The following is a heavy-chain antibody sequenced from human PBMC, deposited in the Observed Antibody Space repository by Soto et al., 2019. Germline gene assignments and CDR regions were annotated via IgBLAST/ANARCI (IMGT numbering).Heavy chain of an antibody. V-gene: IGHV3-11*06. Sequence: QVHLVESGGGLVKPGGSLRLSCAASGFTFSDYYMSWIRQAPGKGLEWVSYISSRSSYTNYADSVKGRFTISRDNAKNSLYLQMTSLRAEDTAVYYCARGSRVGGDYYYAMDVWGQGTTVTVSS. CDR1: GFTFSDYY. J-gene: IGHJ6*02. CDR3: ARGSRVGGDYYYAMDV. D-gene: IGHD2-15*01. CDR2: ISSRSSYT.